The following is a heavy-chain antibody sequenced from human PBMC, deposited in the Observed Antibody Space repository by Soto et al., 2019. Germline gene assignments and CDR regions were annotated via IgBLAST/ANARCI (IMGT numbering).Heavy chain of an antibody. CDR2: FDPEDGET. D-gene: IGHD6-13*01. CDR1: GYTLTELS. Sequence: ASVKVSCTVSGYTLTELSMHWVRQAPGKGLEWMGGFDPEDGETIYAQKFQGRVTMTEDTSTDTAYMELSSLRSEDTAVYYCATGDLSSSWSPFDYWGQGTLVTVSS. V-gene: IGHV1-24*01. J-gene: IGHJ4*02. CDR3: ATGDLSSSWSPFDY.